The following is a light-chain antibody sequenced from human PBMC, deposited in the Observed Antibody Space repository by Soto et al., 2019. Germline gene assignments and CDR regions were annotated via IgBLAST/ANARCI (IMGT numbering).Light chain of an antibody. Sequence: EIVMTQSPATLSVSPGDRATLSCRASQSAKTYSAWYQQKPGQAPRLLIYDASSRPTGIPARFSGSGSGTEFTLTISSLQSEDFAVYYCQQYNNWPYTFGQGTKLEIK. CDR2: DAS. V-gene: IGKV3-15*01. J-gene: IGKJ2*01. CDR1: QSAKTY. CDR3: QQYNNWPYT.